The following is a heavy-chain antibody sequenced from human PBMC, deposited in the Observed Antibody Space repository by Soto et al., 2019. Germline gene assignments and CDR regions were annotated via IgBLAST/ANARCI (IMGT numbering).Heavy chain of an antibody. Sequence: ENLSLTCTVSGGSFSSSNYYWGWIRQPPGKGLEWIGNIFYGGGSGVAYYSPSLKSRVTISVDNSKNQFSLNMRSLTAADTAVYFCARRGGGDYIFDSWGQGKLVTVSS. D-gene: IGHD4-17*01. CDR1: GGSFSSSNYY. CDR2: IFYGGGSGVA. J-gene: IGHJ4*02. CDR3: ARRGGGDYIFDS. V-gene: IGHV4-39*01.